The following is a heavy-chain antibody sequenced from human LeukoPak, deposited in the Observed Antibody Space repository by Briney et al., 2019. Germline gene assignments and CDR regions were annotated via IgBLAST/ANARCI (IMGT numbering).Heavy chain of an antibody. V-gene: IGHV1-69*05. D-gene: IGHD3-3*01. CDR3: ARVRAQNYDFWSGYYVAPFARLRHAPYYYYMDV. CDR1: GGTFSSYA. CDR2: IIPIFGTA. Sequence: ASVKVSCKASGGTFSSYAISWVRQAPGQGLEWMGGIIPIFGTANYAQKFQGRVTITTDESTSTAYMELSSLRSEDTAVYYCARVRAQNYDFWSGYYVAPFARLRHAPYYYYMDVWGKGTTVTVSS. J-gene: IGHJ6*03.